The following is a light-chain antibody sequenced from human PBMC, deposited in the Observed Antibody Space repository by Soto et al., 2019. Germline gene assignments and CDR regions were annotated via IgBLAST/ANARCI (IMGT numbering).Light chain of an antibody. V-gene: IGLV2-14*01. J-gene: IGLJ2*01. Sequence: QSVLTQPASGSGSPGQSITISCTGTSSDVGGYNYVSWYQQHPGKAPKLMIYEVSNRPSGVSNRFSGSKSGNTASLTISGLQAEDEADYYCSSYTSSSTVVFGGGIKVTVL. CDR2: EVS. CDR1: SSDVGGYNY. CDR3: SSYTSSSTVV.